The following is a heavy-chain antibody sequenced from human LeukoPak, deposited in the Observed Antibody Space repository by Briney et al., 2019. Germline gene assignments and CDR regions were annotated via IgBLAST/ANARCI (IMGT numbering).Heavy chain of an antibody. CDR2: IYSGGST. J-gene: IGHJ4*02. CDR1: GFTVSSNY. CDR3: ARDIPTAAAGTLPDY. V-gene: IGHV3-66*01. D-gene: IGHD6-13*01. Sequence: GGSLRLSCAASGFTVSSNYMSWVRQAPRKGLEWVSVIYSGGSTYYADSVKGRFTISRDNSKNTLYLQMNSLRAEDTAVYYCARDIPTAAAGTLPDYWGQGTLVTVSS.